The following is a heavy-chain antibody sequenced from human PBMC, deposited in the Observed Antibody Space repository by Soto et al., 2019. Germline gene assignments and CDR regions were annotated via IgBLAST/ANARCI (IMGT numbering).Heavy chain of an antibody. CDR1: GFTFSSYA. Sequence: QVQLVESGGGVVQPGRSLRLSCAASGFTFSSYAMHWVRQAPGKGLEWVAVISYDGSNKYYADSVKGRFTISRDNSKNTLYLEMNSLRAEVTAVYYRARSIAARGGFDYWGQGTLVTVSS. J-gene: IGHJ4*02. D-gene: IGHD6-6*01. CDR2: ISYDGSNK. CDR3: ARSIAARGGFDY. V-gene: IGHV3-30-3*01.